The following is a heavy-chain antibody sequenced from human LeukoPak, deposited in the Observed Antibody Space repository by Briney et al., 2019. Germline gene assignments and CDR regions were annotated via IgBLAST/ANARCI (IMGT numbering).Heavy chain of an antibody. CDR3: ARVGLENDYYGSGSYYSAFDI. V-gene: IGHV3-7*03. D-gene: IGHD3-10*01. J-gene: IGHJ3*02. CDR1: GFTFNNYA. Sequence: PGGSLRLSCAASGFTFNNYAMGWVRQAPGKGLEWVANIKQDGSEKYYVDSVKGRFTISRDNAKNSLYLQMNSLRAEDTALYHCARVGLENDYYGSGSYYSAFDIWGQGTMVTVSS. CDR2: IKQDGSEK.